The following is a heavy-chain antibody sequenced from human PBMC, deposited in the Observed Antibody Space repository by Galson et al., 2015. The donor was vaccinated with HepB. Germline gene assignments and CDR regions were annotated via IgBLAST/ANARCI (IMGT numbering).Heavy chain of an antibody. CDR1: GGSVSSGSYY. CDR2: IYYSGST. Sequence: SETLSLTCTVSGGSVSSGSYYWSWIRQPPGKGLEWIGHIYYSGSTNYNPSLESRVTISVETSKNQFSLKLSSVTAADTALYYCARDFLGSTARHAAFDIWGQGTMVTVSS. D-gene: IGHD1-26*01. CDR3: ARDFLGSTARHAAFDI. V-gene: IGHV4-61*01. J-gene: IGHJ3*02.